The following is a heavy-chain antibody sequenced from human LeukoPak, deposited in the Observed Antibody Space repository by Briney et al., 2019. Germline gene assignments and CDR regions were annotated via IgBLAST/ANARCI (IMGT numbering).Heavy chain of an antibody. CDR2: VHNDGSST. CDR1: GFTFSSYW. D-gene: IGHD5-24*01. Sequence: PGGSLTLSCAATGFTFSSYWMHWVRQAPGTGLVWVSHVHNDGSSTNYADSVKGRFTISRDNVKNTLYLQMNRLRTEDTGVYYCARSGDGDFDFWGQGTLVTVSS. V-gene: IGHV3-74*01. CDR3: ARSGDGDFDF. J-gene: IGHJ4*02.